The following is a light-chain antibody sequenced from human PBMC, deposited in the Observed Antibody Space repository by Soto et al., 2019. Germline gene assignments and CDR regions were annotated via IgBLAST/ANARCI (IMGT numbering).Light chain of an antibody. CDR2: GPS. CDR1: QSVSSSY. J-gene: IGKJ5*01. Sequence: EIVLTQSPGTLSLSPGQGATLSCRASQSVSSSYFAWYQQKPGQAPRLLIYGPSSRATGIPDRFSGSGFGTDFTLTISRLEPEDFAVYYCQQYDDSPITFGQGTRLEIK. CDR3: QQYDDSPIT. V-gene: IGKV3-20*01.